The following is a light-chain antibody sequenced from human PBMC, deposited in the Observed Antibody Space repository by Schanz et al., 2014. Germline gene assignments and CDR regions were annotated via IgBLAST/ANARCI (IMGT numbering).Light chain of an antibody. CDR3: QQSYSTLALT. J-gene: IGKJ4*01. Sequence: IQMTQSPSTLSASVGDRVTITCRASHSISSWLAWYQQKPGKAPKLLIYAASSLQSGVPSRFSGSGSGTDFTLTISSLQPEDFATYYCQQSYSTLALTFGGGTKVEIK. CDR2: AAS. V-gene: IGKV1-39*01. CDR1: HSISSW.